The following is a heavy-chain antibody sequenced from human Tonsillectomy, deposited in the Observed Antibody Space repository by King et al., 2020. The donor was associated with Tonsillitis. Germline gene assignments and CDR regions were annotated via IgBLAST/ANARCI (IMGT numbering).Heavy chain of an antibody. V-gene: IGHV4-39*07. J-gene: IGHJ4*02. CDR3: ARDLAGYFDY. CDR2: FYYSGTT. Sequence: QLQESGPGLVKSSETLSLTCTVSGGSINSRSYYWGWIRQPPGKGLGWIGSFYYSGTTYYSPSLKSRVTISGDTSKNQFSLKLSSVTAADTAVYYCARDLAGYFDYWGQGTLVTVSS. CDR1: GGSINSRSYY.